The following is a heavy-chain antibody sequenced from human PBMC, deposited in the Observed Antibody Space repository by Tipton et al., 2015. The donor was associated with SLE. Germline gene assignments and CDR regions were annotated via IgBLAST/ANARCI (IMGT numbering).Heavy chain of an antibody. J-gene: IGHJ3*02. CDR1: GGSFSGYY. CDR2: INHSGTT. Sequence: TLSLTCAVYGGSFSGYYWSWIRQPPGKGLEWIGEINHSGTTNYNPSLKSRVTISVDTSKNQFSLKLSPVTAADTAVYYCARGKGNAFDIWGQGTMVTVSS. V-gene: IGHV4-34*01. CDR3: ARGKGNAFDI.